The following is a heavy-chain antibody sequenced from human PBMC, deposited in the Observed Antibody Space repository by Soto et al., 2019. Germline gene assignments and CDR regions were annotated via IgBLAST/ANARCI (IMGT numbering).Heavy chain of an antibody. CDR1: GYSFTSYW. J-gene: IGHJ6*02. V-gene: IGHV5-10-1*01. CDR2: IDPSDSYT. CDR3: ARVDDFPWIYGMDV. Sequence: RGESLKISCKGSGYSFTSYWISWVRQMPGKGLEWMGRIDPSDSYTNYSPSFQGHVTISADKSISTAYLQWSSLKASDTAMYYCARVDDFPWIYGMDVWGQGTTVTVSS. D-gene: IGHD3-3*01.